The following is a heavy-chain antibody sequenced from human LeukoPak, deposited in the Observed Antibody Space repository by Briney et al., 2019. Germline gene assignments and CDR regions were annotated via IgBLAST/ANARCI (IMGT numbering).Heavy chain of an antibody. CDR2: IIPIFGTA. V-gene: IGHV1-69*01. CDR3: ATRGYYDTRMVFDY. J-gene: IGHJ4*02. Sequence: SVKVSCKASGGTFSSYAISWVRQAPGQGLEWMGGIIPIFGTANYAQKFQGRVTITADESTSTAYMELSSLRSEDTAVYYCATRGYYDTRMVFDYWGQGTLVTVSS. CDR1: GGTFSSYA. D-gene: IGHD3-22*01.